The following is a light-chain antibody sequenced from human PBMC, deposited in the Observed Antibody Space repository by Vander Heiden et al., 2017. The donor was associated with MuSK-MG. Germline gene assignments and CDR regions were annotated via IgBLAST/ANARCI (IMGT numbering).Light chain of an antibody. CDR1: TGAVTSGHY. V-gene: IGLV7-46*01. CDR3: LLSYSGARL. Sequence: QAVVTQEPSLTVSPGGTVTLTCGSSTGAVTSGHYPYWFQKKPGQAPRTLIYDTTNKHSWTPARFSGSLLGGKAALTLSGAQPEDEAEYYCLLSYSGARLFGTGTKVTVL. J-gene: IGLJ1*01. CDR2: DTT.